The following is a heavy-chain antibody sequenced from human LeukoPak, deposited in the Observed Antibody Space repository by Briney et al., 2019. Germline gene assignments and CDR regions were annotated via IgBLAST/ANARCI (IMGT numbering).Heavy chain of an antibody. V-gene: IGHV3-21*01. CDR3: AREVSEGFDF. CDR2: FGTRSTSI. CDR1: GFTFSGYS. J-gene: IGHJ4*02. D-gene: IGHD3-22*01. Sequence: GGSLRLSCTASGFTFSGYSMNWIRQAPGRGLEWVSSFGTRSTSIYHAGSVKGRFAISRDNAKNSLYLQMNSLRAEDTAVYYCAREVSEGFDFWGQGTLVTVSS.